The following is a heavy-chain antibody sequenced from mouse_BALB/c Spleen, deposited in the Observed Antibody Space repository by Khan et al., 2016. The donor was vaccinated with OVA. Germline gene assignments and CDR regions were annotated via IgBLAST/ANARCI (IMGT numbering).Heavy chain of an antibody. CDR3: AREEALYYFDY. J-gene: IGHJ2*01. CDR1: GYTFTSYW. D-gene: IGHD3-2*02. CDR2: IYPGTDNT. Sequence: VQLQESGAELVRPGASVKLSCKTSGYTFTSYWIHCVKQRSGQGIEWIARIYPGTDNTYYNEKLKDKVTLTSDKSYSTTYMQISSLKAEDSVVYFCAREEALYYFDYWGQGTTLTVSS. V-gene: IGHV1S132*01.